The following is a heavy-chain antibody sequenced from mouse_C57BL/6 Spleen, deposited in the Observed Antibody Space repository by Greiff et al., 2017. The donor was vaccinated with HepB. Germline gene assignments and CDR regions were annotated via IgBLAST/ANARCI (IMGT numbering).Heavy chain of an antibody. CDR2: IYPGDGDT. V-gene: IGHV1-82*01. Sequence: VKLMESGPELVKPGASVKISCKASGYAFSSSWMNWVKQRPGKGLEWIGRIYPGDGDTNYNGKFKGKATLTADKSSSTAYMQLSSLTSEDSAVYFCARRTILRRAMDYWGQGTSVTVSS. CDR1: GYAFSSSW. J-gene: IGHJ4*01. D-gene: IGHD1-1*01. CDR3: ARRTILRRAMDY.